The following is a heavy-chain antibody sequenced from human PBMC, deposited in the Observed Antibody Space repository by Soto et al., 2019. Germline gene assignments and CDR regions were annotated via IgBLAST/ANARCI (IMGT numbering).Heavy chain of an antibody. Sequence: GGSLRLSCAASGFTFIHAWMSWVRQAPGKGLEWVGRIKSKTAGGTTDYAAPVKGRFTISRDDSNNTLYLQMNSLKTEDTAVYYCTRDGTITFGGVLVPNWFDPWGQGTLVTVSS. V-gene: IGHV3-15*01. D-gene: IGHD3-16*02. CDR2: IKSKTAGGTT. CDR1: GFTFIHAW. CDR3: TRDGTITFGGVLVPNWFDP. J-gene: IGHJ5*02.